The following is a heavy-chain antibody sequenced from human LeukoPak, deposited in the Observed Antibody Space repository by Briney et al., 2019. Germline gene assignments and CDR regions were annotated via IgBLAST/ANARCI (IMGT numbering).Heavy chain of an antibody. CDR1: GYTFTGYY. V-gene: IGHV1-2*06. CDR3: ASPHSGYDYFDY. J-gene: IGHJ4*02. D-gene: IGHD5-12*01. Sequence: ASVKVSCKASGYTFTGYYMHWVRQAPGQGLEWMGRINPNSGGTNYAQKFQGRVTMTRDTSISTAYMELSRLRSDDTAVYYCASPHSGYDYFDYWGQGTLLTVSS. CDR2: INPNSGGT.